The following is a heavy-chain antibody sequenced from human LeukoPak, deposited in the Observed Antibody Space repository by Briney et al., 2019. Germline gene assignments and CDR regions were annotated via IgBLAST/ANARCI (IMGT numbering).Heavy chain of an antibody. CDR3: ARLNRGASFDY. D-gene: IGHD3-10*01. CDR2: VNHSGST. V-gene: IGHV4-34*01. J-gene: IGHJ4*02. Sequence: ASETLSLTCAVYGGSFSGYYWSWIRQPPGKGLEWIGEVNHSGSTNYNPSLKSRVTISVDTSKNQFSLKLSSVTAADTAVYYCARLNRGASFDYWGQGTLVTVSS. CDR1: GGSFSGYY.